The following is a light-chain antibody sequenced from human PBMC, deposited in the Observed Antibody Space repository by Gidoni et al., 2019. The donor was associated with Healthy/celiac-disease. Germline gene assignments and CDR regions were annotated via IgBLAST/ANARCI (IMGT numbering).Light chain of an antibody. CDR2: GAS. V-gene: IGKV3-20*01. Sequence: EIALTQSPGTLSLSPGERATLPCRASQSVSSSYLAWYQQKPGQAPRLLVYGASSRATGIPDRFSGGGSGTDFTLTISRLEPEDFAVYYCQHGRITFGQGTRLEIK. CDR1: QSVSSSY. J-gene: IGKJ5*01. CDR3: QHGRIT.